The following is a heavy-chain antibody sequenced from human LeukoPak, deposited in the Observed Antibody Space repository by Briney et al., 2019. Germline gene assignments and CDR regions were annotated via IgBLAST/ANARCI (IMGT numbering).Heavy chain of an antibody. CDR2: IYTSGST. CDR3: ARDYGGNSFDY. J-gene: IGHJ4*02. Sequence: TSQTLSLTCTVSGGSISSGSYYWSWIRQPAGKGLEWIGRIYTSGSTNYNPSLKSRVTISVDTSKNQFSLKLSSVTAADTAVYYCARDYGGNSFDYWGQGTLVTVSS. D-gene: IGHD4-23*01. V-gene: IGHV4-61*02. CDR1: GGSISSGSYY.